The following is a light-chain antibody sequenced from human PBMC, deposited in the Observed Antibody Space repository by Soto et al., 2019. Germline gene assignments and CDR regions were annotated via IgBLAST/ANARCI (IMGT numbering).Light chain of an antibody. J-gene: IGLJ3*02. CDR2: EVT. V-gene: IGLV2-8*01. CDR1: SSDVGGYNF. CDR3: QSYDSGLSGSV. Sequence: QSALTQPPSASGSPGQSVTISCTGTSSDVGGYNFVSWYQQHPGKAPKFMIYEVTKRPSGVPDRFSGSKSGNTASLTVSGLQAEDEADYYCQSYDSGLSGSVFGGGTKLTVL.